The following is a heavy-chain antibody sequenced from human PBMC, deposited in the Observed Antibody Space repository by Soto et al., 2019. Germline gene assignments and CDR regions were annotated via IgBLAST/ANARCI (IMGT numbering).Heavy chain of an antibody. D-gene: IGHD6-13*01. V-gene: IGHV4-30-2*06. CDR1: GGSISRGGYS. CDR2: IYHSGST. CDR3: ARGRYSSSWYWAYFDY. Sequence: QLQLQESGSGLVKPSQTLSLTCAVSGGSISRGGYSWSWIRQSPGKGLEWIGYIYHSGSTYYNPSLKSRVTISVDRSKNQFSLKLSSVTAADTAVYYCARGRYSSSWYWAYFDYWGPGTLVTVSS. J-gene: IGHJ4*02.